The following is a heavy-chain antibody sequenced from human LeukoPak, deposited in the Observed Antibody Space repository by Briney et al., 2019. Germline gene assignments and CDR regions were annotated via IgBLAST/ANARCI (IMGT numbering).Heavy chain of an antibody. CDR2: VYYSGST. D-gene: IGHD2-15*01. CDR3: ARDCSGGSCFSGPFEY. J-gene: IGHJ4*02. V-gene: IGHV4-39*02. CDR1: GGSISSSSYI. Sequence: PSETLSLTCTVSGGSISSSSYIWAWIRQPPGKGLEWIGSVYYSGSTYYNPSLKSRVTISVDTSKNQFSLKLRSVTAADTAVYYCARDCSGGSCFSGPFEYWGREPWSPSPQ.